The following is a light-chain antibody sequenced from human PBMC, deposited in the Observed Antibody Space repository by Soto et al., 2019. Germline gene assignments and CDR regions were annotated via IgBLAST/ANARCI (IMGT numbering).Light chain of an antibody. V-gene: IGKV3-15*01. Sequence: EIVLTQSPGTLSLSPGERATLSCRASQSVSSSYLAWYQQKPGQAPRLLIYGASTRATGIPARFSGSGSGTEITLTISSLQSEDFAVYYCQQYNNWPPLTFGGGTKVEIK. CDR3: QQYNNWPPLT. J-gene: IGKJ4*01. CDR2: GAS. CDR1: QSVSSSY.